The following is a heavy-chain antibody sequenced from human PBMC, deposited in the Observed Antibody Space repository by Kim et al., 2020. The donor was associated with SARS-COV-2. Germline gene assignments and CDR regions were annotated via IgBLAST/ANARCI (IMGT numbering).Heavy chain of an antibody. D-gene: IGHD3-22*01. CDR3: AREADDSSGSPYGMDV. CDR1: GFTFSSYS. Sequence: GGSLRLSCAASGFTFSSYSMNWVRQAPGKGLEWVSSISSSSSYIYYADSVKGRFTISRDNAKNSLYLQMNSLRAEDTAVYYCAREADDSSGSPYGMDVWGPGTTVTVSS. CDR2: ISSSSSYI. J-gene: IGHJ6*02. V-gene: IGHV3-21*01.